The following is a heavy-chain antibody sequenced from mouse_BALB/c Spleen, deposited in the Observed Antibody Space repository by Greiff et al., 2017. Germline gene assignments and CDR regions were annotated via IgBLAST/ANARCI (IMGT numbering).Heavy chain of an antibody. CDR1: GFNIKDTY. V-gene: IGHV14-3*02. Sequence: EVQLQQSGAELVKPGASVKLSCTASGFNIKDTYMHWVKQRPEQGLEWIGRIDPANGNTKYDPKFQGKATITADTSSNTAYLQLSSLTSEDTAVYYWAGRSLGVYFDFWGQGTTLTVSS. CDR2: IDPANGNT. CDR3: AGRSLGVYFDF. D-gene: IGHD3-3*01. J-gene: IGHJ2*01.